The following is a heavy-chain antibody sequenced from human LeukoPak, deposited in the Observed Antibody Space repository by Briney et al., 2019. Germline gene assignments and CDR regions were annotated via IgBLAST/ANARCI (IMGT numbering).Heavy chain of an antibody. CDR2: IYPGDSDT. J-gene: IGHJ5*02. CDR3: ARRGDSGYDFVDWFDP. Sequence: GASLKISCKGSGYSFTSYWIGWVRQMPGKGLKWMGIIYPGDSDTRYSPSFQGQVTISADKSISTAYLQWSSLKASDTAMYYCARRGDSGYDFVDWFDPWGQGTLVTVSS. CDR1: GYSFTSYW. V-gene: IGHV5-51*01. D-gene: IGHD5-12*01.